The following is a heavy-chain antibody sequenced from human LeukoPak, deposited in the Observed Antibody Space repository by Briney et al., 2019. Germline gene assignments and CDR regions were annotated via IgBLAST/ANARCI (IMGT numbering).Heavy chain of an antibody. Sequence: GGSLRLSCAASGFTFSGSAMHWVRQASGKGLEWVGRIRSKANSYATAYAASVKGRFTISRDDSKNTAYLQMNSLKTEDTAVYYCTTRYYYDSSGYNSETFDYWGQGTLVTVSS. D-gene: IGHD3-22*01. CDR1: GFTFSGSA. V-gene: IGHV3-73*01. CDR2: IRSKANSYAT. CDR3: TTRYYYDSSGYNSETFDY. J-gene: IGHJ4*02.